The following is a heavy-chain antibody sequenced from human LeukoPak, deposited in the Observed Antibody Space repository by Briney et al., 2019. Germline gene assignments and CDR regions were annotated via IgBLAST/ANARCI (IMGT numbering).Heavy chain of an antibody. V-gene: IGHV3-30*02. CDR2: IRYDGSNK. CDR1: GFTFSSYG. Sequence: GGSLRLSCAASGFTFSSYGMHWVRQAPGKGLEWVAFIRYDGSNKYYADSVKGRFTISRDNSKNTLYLQMNSLRAEDTAVYYCAHHRYSSSWYDYWGQGTLVTVSS. J-gene: IGHJ4*02. D-gene: IGHD6-13*01. CDR3: AHHRYSSSWYDY.